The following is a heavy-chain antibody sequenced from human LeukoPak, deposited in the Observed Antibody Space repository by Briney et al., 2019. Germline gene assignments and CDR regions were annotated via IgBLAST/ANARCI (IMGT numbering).Heavy chain of an antibody. Sequence: GGSLRLSCAASGFTFSSYAMHWVRQAPGKGLEWVAVISYDGSNKYYADSVKGRFTISRDNSKNTLYLQMNSLRAEDTAVYYCARPHYDFWSGYPPGYYYYMDVWGKGTTVTVSS. J-gene: IGHJ6*03. CDR2: ISYDGSNK. D-gene: IGHD3-3*01. CDR3: ARPHYDFWSGYPPGYYYYMDV. CDR1: GFTFSSYA. V-gene: IGHV3-30*04.